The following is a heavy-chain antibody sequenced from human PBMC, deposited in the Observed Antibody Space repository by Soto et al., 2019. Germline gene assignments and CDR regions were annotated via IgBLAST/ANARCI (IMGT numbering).Heavy chain of an antibody. D-gene: IGHD3-16*02. J-gene: IGHJ3*02. CDR2: IGTNTDT. CDR1: GFTFTDYY. V-gene: IGHV3-11*03. CDR3: ARLYGLDAFDI. Sequence: PGGSLRLSCEVSGFTFTDYYMSWIRQAPGKGLEWLSYIGTNTDTNYADSVKGRFTISRDNGKNSLSLQMNNLADEDTAVYYCARLYGLDAFDIWGQGTMVTVSS.